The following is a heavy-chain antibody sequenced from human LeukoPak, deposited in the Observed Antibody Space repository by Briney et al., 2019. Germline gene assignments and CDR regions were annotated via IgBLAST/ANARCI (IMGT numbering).Heavy chain of an antibody. CDR2: ISSSSYI. CDR1: GFTLSSYS. D-gene: IGHD5-18*01. V-gene: IGHV3-21*01. CDR3: ARDFSGAYSYGYSYFDY. J-gene: IGHJ4*02. Sequence: GGSLRLSCAAPGFTLSSYSMNWVRQAPGKGLEWVSSISSSSYIYYADSVKGRFTISRDNAKNSLYLQMNSLRAEDTAVYYCARDFSGAYSYGYSYFDYWGQGNLVTVSS.